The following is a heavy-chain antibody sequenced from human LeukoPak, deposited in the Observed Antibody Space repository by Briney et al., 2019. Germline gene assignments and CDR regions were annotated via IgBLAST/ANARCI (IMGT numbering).Heavy chain of an antibody. CDR3: ARLAVAGHIDY. CDR2: IYYSGST. J-gene: IGHJ4*02. D-gene: IGHD6-19*01. V-gene: IGHV4-59*01. Sequence: SETLSLTCTVSGGSISSYYWSWIRQPPGKGLEWIGYIYYSGSTNYNPSLKSRVTISVDTSKNQFSLKLSSVTAADTAVYYCARLAVAGHIDYWGQGTPVTVSS. CDR1: GGSISSYY.